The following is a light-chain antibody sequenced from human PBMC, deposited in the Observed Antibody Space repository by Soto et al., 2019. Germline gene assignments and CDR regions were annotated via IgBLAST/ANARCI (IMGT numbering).Light chain of an antibody. V-gene: IGKV3-15*01. CDR3: EHYANGRT. CDR1: QSISSN. CDR2: GAS. J-gene: IGKJ1*01. Sequence: LSVAPAARPALSFRASQSISSNLVWYQQKAGQAPRLLIYGASTRATGIPARFSGSGSGTEVTVLMSSLQCEDFPVYYGEHYANGRTFSEGTKVDIK.